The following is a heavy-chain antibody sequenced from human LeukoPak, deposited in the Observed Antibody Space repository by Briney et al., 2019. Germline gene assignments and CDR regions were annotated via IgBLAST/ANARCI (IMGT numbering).Heavy chain of an antibody. CDR3: ARSNGEDIVVVPAAPFDY. Sequence: ASVKVSCKASGGTFSSYAISWVRQAPGQGLEWMGGIIPIFGTANYAQKFQGRVTITTDESTSTAYMELNSLRSEDTAVYYCARSNGEDIVVVPAAPFDYWGQGTLVTVSS. CDR1: GGTFSSYA. J-gene: IGHJ4*02. CDR2: IIPIFGTA. D-gene: IGHD2-2*01. V-gene: IGHV1-69*05.